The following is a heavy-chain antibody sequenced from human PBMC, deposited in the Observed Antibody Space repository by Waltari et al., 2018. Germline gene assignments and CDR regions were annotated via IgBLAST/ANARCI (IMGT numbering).Heavy chain of an antibody. CDR2: IYPGDSDT. J-gene: IGHJ4*02. D-gene: IGHD4-17*01. V-gene: IGHV5-51*01. Sequence: EVPLLQSGAQVEEPVEALRIACEDSGCSFTSYCIGWVRQLPGRGVEWMGIIYPGDSDTRYSPSFQAQVTISADTSISTAYLQWSSLKASDTAMDYCARQTTVATDYWGQGTLVTVSS. CDR1: GCSFTSYC. CDR3: ARQTTVATDY.